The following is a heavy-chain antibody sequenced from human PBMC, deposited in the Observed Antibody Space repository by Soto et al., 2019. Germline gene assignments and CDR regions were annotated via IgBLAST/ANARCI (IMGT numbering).Heavy chain of an antibody. J-gene: IGHJ4*02. CDR2: ISATSITI. D-gene: IGHD1-20*01. CDR1: GFSFGSYA. Sequence: GGSLRLSCAASGFSFGSYALSWVRQAPGKGLEWVSGISATSITIYYADSVKGRFTISRENSRNTLYLQMNSLRAEDTAVYYCAKSITLKVNHYFDNWGQGTRVTVSS. CDR3: AKSITLKVNHYFDN. V-gene: IGHV3-23*01.